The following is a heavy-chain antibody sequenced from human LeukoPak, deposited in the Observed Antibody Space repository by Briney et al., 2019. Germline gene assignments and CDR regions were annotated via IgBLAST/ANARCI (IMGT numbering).Heavy chain of an antibody. D-gene: IGHD3-22*01. Sequence: GGSLRLSCAASGFTFSSYGMSWVRQAPGKGLEWVSATSGSGGSTYYADSVKGRFTISRDNSKNTLYLQMNSLRAEGTAVYYCAKDRHYDSSGYYYPMNAFDIWGQGTMVTVSS. J-gene: IGHJ3*02. CDR2: TSGSGGST. V-gene: IGHV3-23*01. CDR3: AKDRHYDSSGYYYPMNAFDI. CDR1: GFTFSSYG.